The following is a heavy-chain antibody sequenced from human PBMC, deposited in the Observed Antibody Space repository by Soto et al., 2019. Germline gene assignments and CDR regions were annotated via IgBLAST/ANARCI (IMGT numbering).Heavy chain of an antibody. D-gene: IGHD6-13*01. CDR2: ITGSGAGS. J-gene: IGHJ5*02. Sequence: EVQLLESGGGWLQPGGSLRLSCAASGFTFSSCAMNWVRQAPGKGLEWVSGITGSGAGSYYSDSVKGRFTISRDNSKNTLYLQMNSLRAEDTAVYYCAKAYSNSWPNDWFDPWGQGTLVTVSS. V-gene: IGHV3-23*01. CDR3: AKAYSNSWPNDWFDP. CDR1: GFTFSSCA.